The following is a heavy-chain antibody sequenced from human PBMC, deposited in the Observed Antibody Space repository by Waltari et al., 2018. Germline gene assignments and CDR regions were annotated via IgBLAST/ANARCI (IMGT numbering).Heavy chain of an antibody. CDR2: SIPILGIA. CDR1: GGTFSSYA. J-gene: IGHJ5*02. CDR3: ASDTIFGVVNNWFDP. Sequence: QVQLVQSGAEVKKPGSSVKVSCKASGGTFSSYAIIWVRQAPGQGLEWMGRSIPILGIANDGQKFQGRVTITADKSTSTAYMELSSLRSEDTAVYYCASDTIFGVVNNWFDPWGQGTLVTVSS. V-gene: IGHV1-69*09. D-gene: IGHD3-3*01.